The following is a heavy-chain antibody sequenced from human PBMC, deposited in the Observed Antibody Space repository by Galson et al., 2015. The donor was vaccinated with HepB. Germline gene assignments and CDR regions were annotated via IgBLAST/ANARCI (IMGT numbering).Heavy chain of an antibody. V-gene: IGHV3-66*02. J-gene: IGHJ2*01. Sequence: SLRLSCAASGFTVRDNYMSWVRQAPGKGLEWVSLIYSGGSTYYADSVKGRFTIARDNSKNTLFLQMNSLRAEDTAVYFCARVRSSAWHHYWYFDLWGRGTLVTVSS. CDR3: ARVRSSAWHHYWYFDL. D-gene: IGHD2-2*01. CDR2: IYSGGST. CDR1: GFTVRDNY.